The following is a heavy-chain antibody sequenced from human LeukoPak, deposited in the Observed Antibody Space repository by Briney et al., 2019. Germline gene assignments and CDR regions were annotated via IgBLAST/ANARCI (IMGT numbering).Heavy chain of an antibody. V-gene: IGHV4-31*03. CDR3: ARISSWYSKAVDY. CDR2: IYYGGST. J-gene: IGHJ4*02. D-gene: IGHD6-13*01. Sequence: SQTLSLTCTVSGGSMRSGDYYWSWIRQHPGKGLEWIGYIYYGGSTYYNPSLKSRVTISVDTSKNQFSLKLNSVTAADTAVYHCARISSWYSKAVDYWGQGTLVTVSS. CDR1: GGSMRSGDYY.